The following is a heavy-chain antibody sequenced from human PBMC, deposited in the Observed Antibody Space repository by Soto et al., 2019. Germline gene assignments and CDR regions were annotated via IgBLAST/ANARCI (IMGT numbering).Heavy chain of an antibody. Sequence: QLQLQESGPGLVKPWETLSLTCTVSGASVSSSTYYWGWVRQPPGKGLEWIGSVYRTGGTYYSPSLKSGVAISVDPSKKHLSLNLESVTAADTAVYFCFNGRYGSFDYWGQGTLVTVSS. J-gene: IGHJ4*02. D-gene: IGHD3-10*01. V-gene: IGHV4-39*02. CDR2: VYRTGGT. CDR3: FNGRYGSFDY. CDR1: GASVSSSTYY.